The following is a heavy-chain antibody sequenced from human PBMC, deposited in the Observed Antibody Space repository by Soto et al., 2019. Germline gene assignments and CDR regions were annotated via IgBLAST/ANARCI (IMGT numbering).Heavy chain of an antibody. CDR3: AGGRIVVAGSSAYYSMDV. CDR1: GGNPSNSA. D-gene: IGHD6-19*01. V-gene: IGHV1-69*01. Sequence: QVHLLLQSGAEVKKPGSSVKVACKASGGNPSNSAISWVRQAPGQGLEWMGGLIPVFGIISHAQNFQGRVTITADESTNTAYMELSSLRSEDTAVYFCAGGRIVVAGSSAYYSMDVWGQGTTVTVSS. CDR2: LIPVFGII. J-gene: IGHJ6*02.